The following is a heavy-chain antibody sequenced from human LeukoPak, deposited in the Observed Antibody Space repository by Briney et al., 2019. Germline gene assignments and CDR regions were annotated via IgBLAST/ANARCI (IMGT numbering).Heavy chain of an antibody. CDR1: GFTFSSYA. D-gene: IGHD6-13*01. CDR2: ISGSGGSA. J-gene: IGHJ4*02. Sequence: GGSLRLSRAASGFTFSSYAMSWVRQAPGKGLEWVSAISGSGGSAYYADSVKGRFTISRDNSKNTLYLQMNSLRAEDTAVYYCAKVWGSSWFVDYWGQGTLVTVSS. V-gene: IGHV3-23*01. CDR3: AKVWGSSWFVDY.